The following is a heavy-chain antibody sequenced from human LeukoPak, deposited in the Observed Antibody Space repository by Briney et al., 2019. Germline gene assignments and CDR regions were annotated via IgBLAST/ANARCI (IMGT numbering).Heavy chain of an antibody. CDR1: GGSISSYY. D-gene: IGHD2-2*01. J-gene: IGHJ5*02. CDR2: IYYSGST. CDR3: ARGYQSRWYWFDP. V-gene: IGHV4-59*01. Sequence: PSETLSLTCTVSGGSISSYYWSWIRQPPGKGLEWIGYIYYSGSTNYNPSLKSRVTISVDTSKNQFSLKLSSVTAADTAVYYCARGYQSRWYWFDPWGQGTLVTVSS.